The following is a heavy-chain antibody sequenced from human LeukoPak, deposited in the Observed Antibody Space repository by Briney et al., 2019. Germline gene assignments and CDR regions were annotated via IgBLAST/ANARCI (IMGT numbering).Heavy chain of an antibody. D-gene: IGHD3-16*01. CDR3: ARFTPQGYGWGGYNRFDP. J-gene: IGHJ5*02. CDR1: DYSISSGYY. V-gene: IGHV4-38-2*02. CDR2: IYHSGST. Sequence: SETLSLTCTVSDYSISSGYYWGWIRQPPGKGLAWIGSIYHSGSTYYNPSLKSRVTISVDTSQNQFSLKLSSVTAADTAVYYCARFTPQGYGWGGYNRFDPWGQGTLVTVSS.